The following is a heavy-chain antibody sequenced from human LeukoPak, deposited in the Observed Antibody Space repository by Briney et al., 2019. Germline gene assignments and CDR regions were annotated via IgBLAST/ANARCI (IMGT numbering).Heavy chain of an antibody. CDR3: ARGGYCSRTSCYPYDNWFDP. D-gene: IGHD2-2*01. J-gene: IGHJ5*02. Sequence: ASVKVSCKASGYTFTSYAMHWVRQSSGQRLEWMGWINAGNGNTKYSQKFQGRVTITRDTSASTGYMELSSLRSEDTAVYYCARGGYCSRTSCYPYDNWFDPWGQGTLVTVSS. CDR2: INAGNGNT. CDR1: GYTFTSYA. V-gene: IGHV1-3*01.